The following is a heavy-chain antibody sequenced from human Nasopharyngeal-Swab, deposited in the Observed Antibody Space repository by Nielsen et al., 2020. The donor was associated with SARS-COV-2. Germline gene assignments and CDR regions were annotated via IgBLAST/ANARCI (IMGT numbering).Heavy chain of an antibody. D-gene: IGHD5-24*01. CDR2: LNGDATTV. Sequence: GESLKISCAGSGFTFSSSWLHWVRQAPGEGLVWVARLNGDATTVDYADSVKGRFTISRDNAKNTLYLQMNGLRDEDTAIYYCARDRERWPQNYYGMDVWGQGTTVTVSS. V-gene: IGHV3-74*01. CDR1: GFTFSSSW. J-gene: IGHJ6*02. CDR3: ARDRERWPQNYYGMDV.